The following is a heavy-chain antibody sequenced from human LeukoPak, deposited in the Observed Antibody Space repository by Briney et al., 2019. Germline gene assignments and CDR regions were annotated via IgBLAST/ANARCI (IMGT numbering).Heavy chain of an antibody. V-gene: IGHV3-48*01. J-gene: IGHJ5*02. D-gene: IGHD3-3*01. CDR1: GFTFSSYA. Sequence: GGSLRLSCAASGFTFSSYAMSWVRQAPGKGLEWVSYISSSSSTIYYADSVKGRFTISRDNAKNSLYLQMNSLRAEDTAVYYCASSEPPSYYDFWSGYPASGFDPWGQGTLVTVSS. CDR2: ISSSSSTI. CDR3: ASSEPPSYYDFWSGYPASGFDP.